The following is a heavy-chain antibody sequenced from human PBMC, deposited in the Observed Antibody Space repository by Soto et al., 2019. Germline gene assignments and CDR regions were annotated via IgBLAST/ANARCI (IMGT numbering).Heavy chain of an antibody. CDR2: IYYSGST. V-gene: IGHV4-59*01. Sequence: SETLSLTCTVSGGSISSYYWSWIRQPPGKGLEWIGYIYYSGSTNYNPSLKSRVTISVDTSKNQFSLKLSSVTAADTAVYYCASQGGYSYGSSFDIWGQGTMVTV. D-gene: IGHD5-18*01. CDR3: ASQGGYSYGSSFDI. J-gene: IGHJ3*02. CDR1: GGSISSYY.